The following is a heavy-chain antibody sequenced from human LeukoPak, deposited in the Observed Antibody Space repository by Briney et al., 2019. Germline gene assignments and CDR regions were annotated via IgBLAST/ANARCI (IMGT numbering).Heavy chain of an antibody. Sequence: PSETLSLTCTVSSGSISTSNYYWGWVRQPPGKALEWIGNIFYSGSTYYSPSLKSRVTISLDTSKNQFSLKLSSVTAADTAVYYCARAYRLNWKTGNFFDYWGQGTLVTVSS. J-gene: IGHJ4*02. CDR1: SGSISTSNYY. CDR3: ARAYRLNWKTGNFFDY. D-gene: IGHD1-20*01. V-gene: IGHV4-39*07. CDR2: IFYSGST.